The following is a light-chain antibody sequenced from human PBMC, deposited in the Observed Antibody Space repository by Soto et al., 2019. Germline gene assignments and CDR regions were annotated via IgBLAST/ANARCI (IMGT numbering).Light chain of an antibody. CDR1: QTISSW. CDR2: KAS. CDR3: QQYNSYSEA. V-gene: IGKV1-5*03. J-gene: IGKJ1*01. Sequence: DIQMTQSPSTLSGSVGDRVTITCRASQTISSWLAWYQQKPGKAPKLLIYKASTLKSGVPSRFSGSGSGTEFTLTISRLQPDDFATYYCQQYNSYSEAFGQGTKVDLK.